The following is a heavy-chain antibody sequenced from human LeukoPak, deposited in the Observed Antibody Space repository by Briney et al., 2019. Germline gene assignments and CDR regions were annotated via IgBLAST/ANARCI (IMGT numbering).Heavy chain of an antibody. CDR2: IGTAGDT. V-gene: IGHV3-13*01. D-gene: IGHD6-19*01. Sequence: GGSLRLSCAASGFTFSSYDMHWVRQATGKGLESVSAIGTAGDTYYPGSVKGRFTISRENAKNSLYLQMNSLRAGDTSVYYCARSFMTGYSSGRPVAGFDPWGQGTLVTVSS. CDR1: GFTFSSYD. CDR3: ARSFMTGYSSGRPVAGFDP. J-gene: IGHJ5*02.